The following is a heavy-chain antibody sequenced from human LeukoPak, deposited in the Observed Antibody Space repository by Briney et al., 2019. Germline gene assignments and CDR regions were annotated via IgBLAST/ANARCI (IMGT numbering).Heavy chain of an antibody. V-gene: IGHV3-30*04. Sequence: GRSLRLSCAASGFTFSSYAMHWVRQAPGKGLEWVTFISCDGSKKYYADYVKGRFTISRDNAKNTLYLQMNSLRAEHTAVYYCARNCRDDYNNSFDYWGQGTLVTVSS. CDR1: GFTFSSYA. CDR3: ARNCRDDYNNSFDY. CDR2: ISCDGSKK. J-gene: IGHJ4*02. D-gene: IGHD5-24*01.